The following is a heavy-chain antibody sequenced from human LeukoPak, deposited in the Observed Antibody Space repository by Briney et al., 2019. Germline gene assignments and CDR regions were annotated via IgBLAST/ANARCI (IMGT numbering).Heavy chain of an antibody. J-gene: IGHJ4*02. CDR1: GFTLTKNY. CDR2: IESKTDGETT. D-gene: IGHD3-10*01. V-gene: IGHV3-15*04. Sequence: GGSLRLSCAASGFTLTKNYMTWVRQIPGKGRDWVGRIESKTDGETTDYAAPVKGRFTISRDDSTNTMYLKMNSLKSEDTAVYYCPTYGSGRKFDYWGQGILVTVSS. CDR3: PTYGSGRKFDY.